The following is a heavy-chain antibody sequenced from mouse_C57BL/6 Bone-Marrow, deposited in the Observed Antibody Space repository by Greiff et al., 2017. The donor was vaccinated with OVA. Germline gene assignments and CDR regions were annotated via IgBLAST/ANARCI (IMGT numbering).Heavy chain of an antibody. J-gene: IGHJ2*01. CDR3: ARLTGTYFDY. CDR1: GFSLTSYG. Sequence: QVQLQQSGPGLVQPSQSLSITCTVSGFSLTSYGVHWVRQSPGKGLEWLGVIWSGGSTDYNAAFISRLSISKDNSKSQVFFKMNSLQADDTAIYYCARLTGTYFDYWGQGTTLTVSS. V-gene: IGHV2-2*01. CDR2: IWSGGST. D-gene: IGHD4-1*01.